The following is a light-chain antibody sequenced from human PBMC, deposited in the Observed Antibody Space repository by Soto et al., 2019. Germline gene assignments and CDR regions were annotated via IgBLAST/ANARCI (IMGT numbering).Light chain of an antibody. Sequence: QSALTQPASVSGSPGQSITISCTETSSDVGGYNYVSWYQQQPGKAPKFMIYDVSNRPSGVSNRFSGSKSGNTASLTISELQAEDEADYYCCSYTTSNTRQIVFGTGTKVTVL. CDR1: SSDVGGYNY. CDR3: CSYTTSNTRQIV. J-gene: IGLJ1*01. V-gene: IGLV2-14*01. CDR2: DVS.